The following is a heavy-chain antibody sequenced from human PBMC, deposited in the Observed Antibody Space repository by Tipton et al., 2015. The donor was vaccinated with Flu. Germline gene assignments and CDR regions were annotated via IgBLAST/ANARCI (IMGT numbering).Heavy chain of an antibody. D-gene: IGHD2-2*01. Sequence: TLSLTCTVSGGSTSSYYWSWIRQPPGKGLEWIGYIYYSGSTNYNPSLKSRVTISVDTSKNQFSLKLSSVTAADTAVYYCASLRCSSTSCYPPPYGMDVWGQETTVTVSS. J-gene: IGHJ6*02. CDR2: IYYSGST. V-gene: IGHV4-59*12. CDR1: GGSTSSYY. CDR3: ASLRCSSTSCYPPPYGMDV.